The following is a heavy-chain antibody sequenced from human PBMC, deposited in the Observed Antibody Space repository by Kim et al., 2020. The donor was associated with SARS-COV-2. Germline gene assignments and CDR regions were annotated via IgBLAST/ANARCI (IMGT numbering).Heavy chain of an antibody. V-gene: IGHV3-72*01. CDR1: GFIFSDHY. Sequence: GGSLRLSCEASGFIFSDHYMDWVRQAPGKGLEWVGRIRNKANSYTTEYAASVNGRFTISRDDLEKSLYLQMKNLKTEDTAVYFCVRARVATNYFDYWGQGTLVTVSS. J-gene: IGHJ4*02. CDR2: IRNKANSYTT. D-gene: IGHD5-12*01. CDR3: VRARVATNYFDY.